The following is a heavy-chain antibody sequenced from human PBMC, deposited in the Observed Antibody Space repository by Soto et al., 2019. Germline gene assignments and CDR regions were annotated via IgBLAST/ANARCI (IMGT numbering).Heavy chain of an antibody. V-gene: IGHV1-69*12. D-gene: IGHD5-18*01. CDR2: IIPIFGTA. Sequence: QVQLVQSGAEVKKPGSSVKVSCKASGGTFSSYAISWVRQAPGQGLEWMGGIIPIFGTANYAQKFQGRVTIAADESSGIAYMELGCLSADDTALYYCAREPDTAAAVRYFDLWGRGTLVAVSS. CDR3: AREPDTAAAVRYFDL. CDR1: GGTFSSYA. J-gene: IGHJ2*01.